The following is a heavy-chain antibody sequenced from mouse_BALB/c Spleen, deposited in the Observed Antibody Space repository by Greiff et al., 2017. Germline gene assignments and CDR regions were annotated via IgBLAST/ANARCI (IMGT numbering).Heavy chain of an antibody. D-gene: IGHD3-3*01. J-gene: IGHJ4*01. CDR2: INPYNGDT. V-gene: IGHV1-20*02. CDR1: GYSFTGYF. CDR3: ARAGRYHAMDY. Sequence: VQLQQSGPELVKPGASVKISCKASGYSFTGYFMNWVMQSHGKSLEWIGRINPYNGDTFYNQKFKGKATLTVDKSSSTAHMELRSLASEDSAVYYCARAGRYHAMDYWGQGTSVTVSS.